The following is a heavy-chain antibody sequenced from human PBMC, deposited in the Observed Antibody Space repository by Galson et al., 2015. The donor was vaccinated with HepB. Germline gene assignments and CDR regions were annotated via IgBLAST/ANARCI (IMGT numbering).Heavy chain of an antibody. CDR3: HSSGYYYVGYFDY. CDR2: IITIFGTA. V-gene: IGHV1-69*13. J-gene: IGHJ4*02. CDR1: GGTFSSYA. Sequence: SVKVSCKASGGTFSSYAISWVRQAPGQGLEWMGGIITIFGTANYAQKFQGRVTITADESTSTAYMELSSLRSEDTAVYYCHSSGYYYVGYFDYWGQGTLVTVSP. D-gene: IGHD3-22*01.